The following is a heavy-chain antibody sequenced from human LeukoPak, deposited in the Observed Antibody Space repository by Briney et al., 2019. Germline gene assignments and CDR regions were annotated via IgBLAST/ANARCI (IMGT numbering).Heavy chain of an antibody. CDR1: GITFSNAW. V-gene: IGHV3-15*01. Sequence: GGSLRLSCAASGITFSNAWMNWVRQAPGKGLEWVGRIKSKIDGGTTDYAAPVKGRFTISRDDSKNTLYLQMNSLKTEDTGVYHCTTVSYIIVGGYHYSYMDVWGKGTTVTVSS. CDR2: IKSKIDGGTT. CDR3: TTVSYIIVGGYHYSYMDV. J-gene: IGHJ6*03. D-gene: IGHD2-2*01.